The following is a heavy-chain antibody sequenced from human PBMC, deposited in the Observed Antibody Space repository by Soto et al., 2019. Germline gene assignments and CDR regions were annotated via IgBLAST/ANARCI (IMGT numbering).Heavy chain of an antibody. CDR2: INPYSGNT. J-gene: IGHJ6*02. D-gene: IGHD6-6*01. CDR3: SSLSSMDV. V-gene: IGHV1-8*01. CDR1: GYTFTSHD. Sequence: QVQLVQSGAEVKKPGASVRVSCKASGYTFTSHDIHWLRQASGQGLEWMGSINPYSGNTAFAPKFRDRIAMTRDTSITTAYMELNSLSSGDTAVYFCSSLSSMDVWGQGTTVTVSS.